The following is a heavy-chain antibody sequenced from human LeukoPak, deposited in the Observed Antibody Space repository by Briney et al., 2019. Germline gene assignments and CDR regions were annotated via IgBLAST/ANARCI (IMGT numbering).Heavy chain of an antibody. CDR3: ARIHRYCSGGACYVLDN. V-gene: IGHV4-59*02. CDR2: VYYRGST. J-gene: IGHJ4*02. CDR1: GGSVSGYY. D-gene: IGHD2-15*01. Sequence: SETLSLTCVVSGGSVSGYYWGWIRQPPGRGLEWIGYVYYRGSTNYNPSFKSRITISVDTSRNQFSLQLSSVTAADTAVYYCARIHRYCSGGACYVLDNWGQGTLVAVSS.